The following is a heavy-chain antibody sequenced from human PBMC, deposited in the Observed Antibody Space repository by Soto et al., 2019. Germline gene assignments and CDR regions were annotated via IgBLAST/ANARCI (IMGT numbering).Heavy chain of an antibody. D-gene: IGHD3-16*02. CDR1: GFTFSSYS. V-gene: IGHV3-48*02. J-gene: IGHJ4*02. CDR2: ISSSSSTI. CDR3: ARDETYDYVWGSYRYHFDY. Sequence: GGSLRLSCAASGFTFSSYSMNWVRQAPGKGLVWVSYISSSSSTIYYADSVKGRFTISRDNAKNSLYLQMNSLRDEDTAVYYCARDETYDYVWGSYRYHFDYWGQGTLVTVSS.